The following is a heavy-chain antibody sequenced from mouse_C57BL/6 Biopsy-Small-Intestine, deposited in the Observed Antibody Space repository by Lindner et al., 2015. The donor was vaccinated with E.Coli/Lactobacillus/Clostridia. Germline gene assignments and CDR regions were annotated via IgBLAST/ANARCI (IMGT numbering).Heavy chain of an antibody. CDR2: ISAYNGNT. CDR1: GYTFTSYG. CDR3: ARDQSSWYYYYYGMDV. J-gene: IGHJ1*01. V-gene: IGHV1-81*01. D-gene: IGHD1-1*01. Sequence: SVKVSCKASGYTFTSYGISWVRQAPGQGLEWVGWISAYNGNTNYAQKLQGRVTMTTDTSTSTAYMELRSLRSDDTAVYYCARDQSSWYYYYYGMDVWGQGTTVTVSS.